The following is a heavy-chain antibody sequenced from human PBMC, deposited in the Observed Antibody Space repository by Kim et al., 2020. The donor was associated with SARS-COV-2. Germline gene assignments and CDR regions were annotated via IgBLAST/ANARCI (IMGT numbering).Heavy chain of an antibody. J-gene: IGHJ6*02. CDR1: GFTFSSYA. V-gene: IGHV3-23*01. Sequence: GGSLRLSCAASGFTFSSYAMSWVRQAPGKGLEWVSAISGSGGSTYYADSVKGRFTISRDNSKNTLYLQMNSLRAEDTAVYYCAKGVGSGWSVYYYYYGMDVWGQGTTVTVSS. CDR3: AKGVGSGWSVYYYYYGMDV. D-gene: IGHD6-19*01. CDR2: ISGSGGST.